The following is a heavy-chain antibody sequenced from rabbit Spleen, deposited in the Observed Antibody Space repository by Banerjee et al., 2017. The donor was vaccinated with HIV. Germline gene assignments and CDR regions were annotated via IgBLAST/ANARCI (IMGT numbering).Heavy chain of an antibody. CDR2: IAGTSSGFT. J-gene: IGHJ6*01. V-gene: IGHV1S45*01. CDR3: ARDTASSFSSYGMDL. D-gene: IGHD6-1*01. CDR1: GLDFSSGYW. Sequence: EESGGDLVQPEGSLTLTCTASGLDFSSGYWICWVRQAPGKGLEWIACIAGTSSGFTYSATWAKGRFTCSKTSSTTVTLQMTSLTVADTATYFCARDTASSFSSYGMDLWGQGTLVTVS.